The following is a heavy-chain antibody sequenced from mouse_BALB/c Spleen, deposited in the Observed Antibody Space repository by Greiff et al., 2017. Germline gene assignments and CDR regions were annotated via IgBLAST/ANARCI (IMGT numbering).Heavy chain of an antibody. V-gene: IGHV1S137*01. CDR1: GYTFTDYA. CDR2: ISTYYGDA. Sequence: VQLQQSGAELVRPGVSVKISCKGSGYTFTDYAMHWVKQSHAKSLEWIGVISTYYGDASYNQKFKGKATMTVDKSSSTAYMELARLTSEDSAIYYCARIYYGSSYNAMDYWGQGTSVTVSS. J-gene: IGHJ4*01. CDR3: ARIYYGSSYNAMDY. D-gene: IGHD1-1*01.